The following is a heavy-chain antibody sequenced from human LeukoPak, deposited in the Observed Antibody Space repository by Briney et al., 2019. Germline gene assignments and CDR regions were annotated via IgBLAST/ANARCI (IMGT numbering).Heavy chain of an antibody. CDR2: IGGGGTT. Sequence: GGSLRLSCAASGLTFSTYAMRWIRQAPGKGLEWVSSIGGGGTTSYADSVKGRFTISRDLSKITVYLQMNSLRAEDTAVYYCAQDRGARYPFGMDVWGQGTTVTVSS. CDR3: AQDRGARYPFGMDV. V-gene: IGHV3-23*01. D-gene: IGHD2-2*01. J-gene: IGHJ6*02. CDR1: GLTFSTYA.